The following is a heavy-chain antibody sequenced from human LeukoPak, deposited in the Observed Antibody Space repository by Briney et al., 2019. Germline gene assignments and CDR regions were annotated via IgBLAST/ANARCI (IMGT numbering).Heavy chain of an antibody. Sequence: SGTLCLSRTVSGGSISSYSSSWIRQPPGEGLEWIWYIYYSGSTNYNPSPKSRVTTSVDTSKNQSSLKLSSVTAADTAVYYCARQYSGYDWGSSLQLWPPFDPWGQGTLVTVSS. CDR1: GGSISSYS. V-gene: IGHV4-59*08. CDR2: IYYSGST. CDR3: ARQYSGYDWGSSLQLWPPFDP. D-gene: IGHD5-12*01. J-gene: IGHJ5*02.